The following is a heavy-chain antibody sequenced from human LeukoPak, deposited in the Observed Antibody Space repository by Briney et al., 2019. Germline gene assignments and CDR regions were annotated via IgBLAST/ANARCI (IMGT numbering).Heavy chain of an antibody. D-gene: IGHD6-19*01. CDR1: GYTFTSYD. V-gene: IGHV1-8*03. CDR3: ARQGITVADSNYYYYYMDF. CDR2: MNPNSANT. Sequence: GASVKVSCKASGYTFTSYDINWVRQATGQGLEWIGWMNPNSANTGYAQKFQGRVTITRNTSISTAYMELRSLRSDDTAVYYCARQGITVADSNYYYYYMDFWGKGTTVTISS. J-gene: IGHJ6*03.